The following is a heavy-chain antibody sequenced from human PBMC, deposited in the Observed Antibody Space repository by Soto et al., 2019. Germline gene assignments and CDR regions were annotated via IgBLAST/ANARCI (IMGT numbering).Heavy chain of an antibody. J-gene: IGHJ5*02. V-gene: IGHV1-69*06. Sequence: EASVKVSCKASGGTFSSYAISWVRQAPGQGLEWMGGIIPIFGTANYAQKFQGRVTITADKSTSTAYMELSSLRSEDTAVYYCASSGGVNWFDPWGQGTLVTVSS. CDR1: GGTFSSYA. CDR2: IIPIFGTA. D-gene: IGHD3-10*01. CDR3: ASSGGVNWFDP.